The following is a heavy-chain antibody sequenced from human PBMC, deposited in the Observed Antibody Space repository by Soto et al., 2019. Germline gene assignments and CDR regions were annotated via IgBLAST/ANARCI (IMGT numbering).Heavy chain of an antibody. CDR2: IYHSGST. V-gene: IGHV4-4*02. J-gene: IGHJ6*03. D-gene: IGHD2-21*01. Sequence: QVQLQESGPGLLKPSGTLSLTCAVSSGSISSSNWWSWVRQPPGKGLEWIGEIYHSGSTNYNPSLKSRVTISVDKSKNHVYLKLSHQTAADTAVYYCARTLLAYYCYMDVWGKGTTVTVSS. CDR3: ARTLLAYYCYMDV. CDR1: SGSISSSNW.